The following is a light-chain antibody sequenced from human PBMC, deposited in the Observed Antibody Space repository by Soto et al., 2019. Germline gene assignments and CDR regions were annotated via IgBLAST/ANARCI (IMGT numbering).Light chain of an antibody. CDR1: EDISSY. CDR2: AAS. Sequence: IQLTQSPSSLSASVGDRVTITCRASEDISSYLAWYQQKPGKAPRLLINAASNLQSGVPSRFRGSGSETDFTLTITSLQPEDFATYYCQQSYTTPRTFGQGTKVDIK. J-gene: IGKJ1*01. V-gene: IGKV1-39*01. CDR3: QQSYTTPRT.